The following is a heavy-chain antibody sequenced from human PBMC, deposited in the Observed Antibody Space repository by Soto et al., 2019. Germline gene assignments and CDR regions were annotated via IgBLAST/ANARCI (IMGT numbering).Heavy chain of an antibody. J-gene: IGHJ4*02. CDR3: TRHYTGIAASGNGNNDY. Sequence: GGSLRLSCTASGFIFGDYAMSWVRQAPGKGLEWVGLIRSRTYGGTTEYAASVKGRFAISRDDSRSIAYLQMNSLNTEDTAMYYCTRHYTGIAASGNGNNDYWGQGTLVTVSS. V-gene: IGHV3-49*04. CDR2: IRSRTYGGTT. D-gene: IGHD6-13*01. CDR1: GFIFGDYA.